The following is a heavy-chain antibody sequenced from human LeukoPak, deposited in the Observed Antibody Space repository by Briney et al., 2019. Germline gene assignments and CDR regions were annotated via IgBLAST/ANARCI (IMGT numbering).Heavy chain of an antibody. CDR1: GFTFSSYS. CDR3: ARGLAVVPAVSDY. CDR2: ISSSSSTI. V-gene: IGHV3-48*04. Sequence: PGGSLRLSCAASGFTFSSYSMNWVRQAPGKGLEWVSYISSSSSTIYYADSVKGRFTISRDNAKNSLYLQMNSLRAEDTAVYYCARGLAVVPAVSDYWGQGTLVTVSS. J-gene: IGHJ4*02. D-gene: IGHD2-2*01.